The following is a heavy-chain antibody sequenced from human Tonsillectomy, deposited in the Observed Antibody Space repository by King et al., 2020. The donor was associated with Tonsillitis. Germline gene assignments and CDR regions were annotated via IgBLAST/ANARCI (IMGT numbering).Heavy chain of an antibody. CDR2: ISSSSSTI. D-gene: IGHD4-17*01. J-gene: IGHJ4*02. V-gene: IGHV3-48*02. CDR3: ASQFSHDYGDYSDY. Sequence: VQLVESGGGLVQPGGSLRLSCAASGFTFSSYSMNWVRQAPGKGLEWVSYISSSSSTIYYADSVKGRFTIPRDKDKNSLYLQMNSLRDEDTAVYYCASQFSHDYGDYSDYWGQGTLVTVSS. CDR1: GFTFSSYS.